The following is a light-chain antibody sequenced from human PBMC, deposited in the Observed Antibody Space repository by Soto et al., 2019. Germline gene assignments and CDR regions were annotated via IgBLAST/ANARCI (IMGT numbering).Light chain of an antibody. J-gene: IGKJ4*01. CDR1: QSVSSN. V-gene: IGKV3-15*01. CDR2: GAS. Sequence: EIVMTQSPATLSVSPGERATLSCRASQSVSSNLAWYQQKPGQAPRLLIYGASTGATGIPARFSGSGSGTEFTITISSLQSEDFAVYYCQQYDNWPGSFGGGTKVEIK. CDR3: QQYDNWPGS.